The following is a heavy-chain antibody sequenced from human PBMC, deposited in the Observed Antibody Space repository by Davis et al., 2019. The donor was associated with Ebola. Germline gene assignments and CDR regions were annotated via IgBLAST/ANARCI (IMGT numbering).Heavy chain of an antibody. V-gene: IGHV4-61*01. CDR1: GFSLSNARMG. Sequence: SGPTLVKPTETLTLTCTVSGFSLSNARMGVSWIRQPPGKGLEWIGYIYYSGSTNYNPSLKSRVTISVDTSKNQFSLKLSSVTAADTAVYYCARHGYDFWSGYYSADWFDLWGQGTLVTVSS. J-gene: IGHJ5*02. CDR3: ARHGYDFWSGYYSADWFDL. CDR2: IYYSGST. D-gene: IGHD3-3*01.